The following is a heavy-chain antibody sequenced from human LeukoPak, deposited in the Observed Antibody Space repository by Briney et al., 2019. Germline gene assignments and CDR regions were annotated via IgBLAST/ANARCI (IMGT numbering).Heavy chain of an antibody. Sequence: SQTLSLTCTVSGGSISSGGYYWSWICQHPGKGLEWIGYIYYSGSTYYNPSLKSRVTISVDTSKNQFSLKLSSVTAADTAVYYCAREGGLYYDSSVHLPHDAFDIWGQGTMVTVSS. J-gene: IGHJ3*02. CDR1: GGSISSGGYY. CDR2: IYYSGST. D-gene: IGHD3-22*01. CDR3: AREGGLYYDSSVHLPHDAFDI. V-gene: IGHV4-31*03.